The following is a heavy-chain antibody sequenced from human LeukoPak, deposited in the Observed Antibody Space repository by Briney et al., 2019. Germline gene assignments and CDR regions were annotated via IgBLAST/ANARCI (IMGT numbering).Heavy chain of an antibody. CDR2: IKQDGSEK. J-gene: IGHJ4*02. V-gene: IGHV3-7*01. CDR3: ASLSYYGSGSHDY. D-gene: IGHD3-10*01. Sequence: GGSLRLSCAASGFTFSSYWMSWVRQAPGKGLEWVANIKQDGSEKYYVDSVKGRFTISRDNAKNSLYLQMNSLRAEDTAVYYCASLSYYGSGSHDYWGQGTLVTVSS. CDR1: GFTFSSYW.